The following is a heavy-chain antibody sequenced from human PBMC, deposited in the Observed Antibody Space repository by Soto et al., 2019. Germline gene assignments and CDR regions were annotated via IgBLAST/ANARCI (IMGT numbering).Heavy chain of an antibody. J-gene: IGHJ5*02. D-gene: IGHD6-19*01. V-gene: IGHV4-34*01. Sequence: LPETLSLTCGVYAGSLSGYYWSWIRQPPGKGLEWIGEINHSGSTNYNPSLQSRVTISVDTSKNQFSLKLNSVTAADTAVYYCAREGMKWLATKWLDLWGQGTLVTVSS. CDR3: AREGMKWLATKWLDL. CDR2: INHSGST. CDR1: AGSLSGYY.